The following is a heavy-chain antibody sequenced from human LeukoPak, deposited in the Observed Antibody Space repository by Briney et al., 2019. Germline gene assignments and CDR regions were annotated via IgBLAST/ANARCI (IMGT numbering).Heavy chain of an antibody. CDR2: ISSSSSYI. J-gene: IGHJ6*03. CDR1: GFTFSSYS. V-gene: IGHV3-21*01. D-gene: IGHD6-19*01. CDR3: AREVNSSGWRIVYYYYYYMDV. Sequence: PGGSLRLSCAASGFTFSSYSMNWVRQAPGKGLEWVSSISSSSSYIYYADSVKGRFTISRDNAKNSLYLQMNSLRAEDTAVYYCAREVNSSGWRIVYYYYYYMDVWGKGTTVTISS.